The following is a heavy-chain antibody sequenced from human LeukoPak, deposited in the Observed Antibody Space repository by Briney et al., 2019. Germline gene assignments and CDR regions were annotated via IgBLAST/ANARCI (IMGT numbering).Heavy chain of an antibody. V-gene: IGHV1-2*02. CDR3: ARQTTDNWFDP. J-gene: IGHJ5*02. CDR2: INPNSGGT. Sequence: AASVKVSCKTSGYTFTGYYMHWVRQAPGQGLEWMGWINPNSGGTNYAQKFQGRVTMTRDTSISTAYMELSRLRSDDTAVYYCARQTTDNWFDPWGQGTLVTVSS. D-gene: IGHD4-17*01. CDR1: GYTFTGYY.